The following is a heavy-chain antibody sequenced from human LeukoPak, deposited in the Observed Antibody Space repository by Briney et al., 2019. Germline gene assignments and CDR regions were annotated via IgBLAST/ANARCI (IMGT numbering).Heavy chain of an antibody. V-gene: IGHV3-30-3*01. D-gene: IGHD3-16*01. CDR3: ARVTFDY. CDR2: ISYDGSNK. Sequence: KGLEWVAVISYDGSNKYYADSVKGRFTISRDNSKNTLYLQMNSLRAEDTAVYYCARVTFDYWGQGTLVTVSS. J-gene: IGHJ4*02.